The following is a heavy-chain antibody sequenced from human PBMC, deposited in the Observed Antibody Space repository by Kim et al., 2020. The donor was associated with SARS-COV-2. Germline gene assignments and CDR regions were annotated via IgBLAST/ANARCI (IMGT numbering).Heavy chain of an antibody. Sequence: ADSVKGRFTISRDKAKNSLYLQMNSLRAEDTAVYYCARDLVGATPYYMDVWGKGTTVTVSS. CDR3: ARDLVGATPYYMDV. J-gene: IGHJ6*03. D-gene: IGHD1-26*01. V-gene: IGHV3-21*01.